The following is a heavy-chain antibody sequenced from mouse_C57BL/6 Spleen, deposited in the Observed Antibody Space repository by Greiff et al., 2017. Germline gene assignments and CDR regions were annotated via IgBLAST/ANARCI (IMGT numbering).Heavy chain of an antibody. CDR2: IYPGDGDT. Sequence: VQLKQSGAELVKPGASVKISCKASGYAFSSYWMNWVKQRPGKGLPWIGQIYPGDGDTNYNGKFKGKATLTADKSSSTAYMQLSSLTSEDSAVYFCARGDYYGPYYAMDYWGQGTSVTVSS. V-gene: IGHV1-80*01. J-gene: IGHJ4*01. CDR1: GYAFSSYW. CDR3: ARGDYYGPYYAMDY. D-gene: IGHD1-1*01.